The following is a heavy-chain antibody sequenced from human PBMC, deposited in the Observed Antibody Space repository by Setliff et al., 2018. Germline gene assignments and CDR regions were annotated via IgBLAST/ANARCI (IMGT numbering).Heavy chain of an antibody. J-gene: IGHJ4*02. CDR1: GFTFSRYT. CDR2: IYTGGST. D-gene: IGHD1-26*01. V-gene: IGHV3-53*01. CDR3: CSGSYLFVY. Sequence: GGSLRLSCAASGFTFSRYTINWVRQAPGKGLEWVSVIYTGGSTYYADSVKGRFTISRDNSKNTLYLQMNSLRAEDTAVYYCCSGSYLFVYWGQGSLVTVSS.